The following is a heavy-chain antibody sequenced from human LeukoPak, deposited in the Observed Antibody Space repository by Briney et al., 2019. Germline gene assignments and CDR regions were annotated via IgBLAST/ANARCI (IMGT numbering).Heavy chain of an antibody. D-gene: IGHD3-10*01. J-gene: IGHJ5*02. CDR2: INHSGST. CDR3: ARYYGSGSYIWFDP. Sequence: SETLSLTCAVYGGSFSGYYWSWIRQPPGKGLEWIGEINHSGSTNYNPSLRSRVTISVDTSKNQFSLKLSSVTAADTAVYYCARYYGSGSYIWFDPWGQGTLVTVSS. CDR1: GGSFSGYY. V-gene: IGHV4-34*01.